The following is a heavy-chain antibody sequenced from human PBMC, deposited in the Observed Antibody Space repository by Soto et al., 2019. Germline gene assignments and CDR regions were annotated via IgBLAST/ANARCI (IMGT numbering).Heavy chain of an antibody. J-gene: IGHJ6*02. CDR2: ILNDGSNR. D-gene: IGHD2-8*02. Sequence: QVQLVESGGGVVQPGRSLRLSCAASGFTFSNYGMHWVRQAPGKGLEWVAVILNDGSNRYLADSVKDRFTISRDNSKNMLYFQMNSLRAEDTAVYYGARDDEYSWNDMDVWGQGTTVTVS. CDR3: ARDDEYSWNDMDV. V-gene: IGHV3-33*01. CDR1: GFTFSNYG.